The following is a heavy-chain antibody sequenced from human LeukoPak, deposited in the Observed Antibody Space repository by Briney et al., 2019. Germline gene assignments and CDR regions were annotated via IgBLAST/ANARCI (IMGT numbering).Heavy chain of an antibody. CDR2: ISYDGSNK. CDR3: VRDLSYCSGGSCYYFDY. D-gene: IGHD2-15*01. V-gene: IGHV3-30-3*01. J-gene: IGHJ4*02. Sequence: GGSLRLSCAASGFTFSSYAMHWVRQAPGKGLEWVAVISYDGSNKYYADSVKGRFTISRDNSKNTLYLQMNSLRAEDTAVYYCVRDLSYCSGGSCYYFDYWGQGTLVTVSS. CDR1: GFTFSSYA.